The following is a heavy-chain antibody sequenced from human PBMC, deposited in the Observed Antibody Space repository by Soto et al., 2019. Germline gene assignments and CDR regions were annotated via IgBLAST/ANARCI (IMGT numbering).Heavy chain of an antibody. V-gene: IGHV3-43*01. D-gene: IGHD2-21*02. CDR3: AKELRPRHHYGMDV. CDR1: GFTFDDYT. Sequence: EVQLVESGGVVVQPGGSLRLSCAASGFTFDDYTMHWVRQAPGKGLEWVSLISWDGGSTYYADSVKGRFTISRDNSKNSLYLQMNSLRTEDTALYYCAKELRPRHHYGMDVWGQGTTVTVSS. CDR2: ISWDGGST. J-gene: IGHJ6*02.